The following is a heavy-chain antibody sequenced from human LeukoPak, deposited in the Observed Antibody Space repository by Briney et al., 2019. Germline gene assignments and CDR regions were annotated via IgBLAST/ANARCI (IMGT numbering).Heavy chain of an antibody. CDR3: ARESGGWQWFGRPAGYYYMDV. J-gene: IGHJ6*03. CDR2: IYHSGST. V-gene: IGHV4-38-2*02. CDR1: GYSISSGYY. Sequence: SETLSLTCAVFGYSISSGYYWGWIRQPPGKGLEWIGSIYHSGSTYYNPSLKSRVTISVDTSKNQFSLKLSSVTAADTAVYYCARESGGWQWFGRPAGYYYMDVWGKGTTVTVSS. D-gene: IGHD3-10*01.